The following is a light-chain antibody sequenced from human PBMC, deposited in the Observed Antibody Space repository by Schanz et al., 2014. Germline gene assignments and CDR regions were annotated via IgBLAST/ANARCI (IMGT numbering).Light chain of an antibody. CDR1: QSVSRYY. Sequence: ETVLTQSPGTLSLSPGERATLSCRASQSVSRYYLAWYQQKPGQAPRLLMYGASSRATGIPDRFSGSASGTDFTLTISRLEPEDFAVYYCQQYGNSVTFGGGTKVEIK. CDR2: GAS. J-gene: IGKJ4*01. V-gene: IGKV3-20*01. CDR3: QQYGNSVT.